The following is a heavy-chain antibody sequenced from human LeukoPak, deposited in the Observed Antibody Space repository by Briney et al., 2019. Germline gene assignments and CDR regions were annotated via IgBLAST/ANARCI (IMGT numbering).Heavy chain of an antibody. CDR2: ISWNSGSI. Sequence: PGRSLRLYCAASGFTFDDYAMHWVRQAPGKGLEWVSGISWNSGSIGYADSVKGRFTISRDNAKNSLYLQMNSLRAEDMALYYCAKGLNSGWYYFDYWGQGTLVTVSS. J-gene: IGHJ4*02. V-gene: IGHV3-9*03. D-gene: IGHD6-19*01. CDR1: GFTFDDYA. CDR3: AKGLNSGWYYFDY.